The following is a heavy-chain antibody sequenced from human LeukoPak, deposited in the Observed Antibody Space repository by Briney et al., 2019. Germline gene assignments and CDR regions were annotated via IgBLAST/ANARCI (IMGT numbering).Heavy chain of an antibody. CDR2: INHSGST. V-gene: IGHV4-34*01. D-gene: IGHD5-12*01. CDR1: GGSFSGYY. CDR3: ARHGRGWLRSSWFDP. J-gene: IGHJ5*02. Sequence: PSETLSLTCAVYGGSFSGYYWSWIRQPPGKWLEWIGEINHSGSTNYNPSLKSRVTISVDTSKNQFSLKLSSVTAADTAVYYCARHGRGWLRSSWFDPWGQGTLVTVSS.